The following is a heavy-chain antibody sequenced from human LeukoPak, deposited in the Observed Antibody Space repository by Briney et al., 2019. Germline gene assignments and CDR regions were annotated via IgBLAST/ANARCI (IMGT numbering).Heavy chain of an antibody. Sequence: SETLSLTCTVSGGSISSSSYYWGWIRQPPGKGLEWIGSIYYSGSTYYNPSLKSRVTISVDTSKNQFSLKLSSVTAADTAVYYCASSGPMVVAGFGMDVWGKGTTVTVSS. D-gene: IGHD2-15*01. CDR2: IYYSGST. CDR1: GGSISSSSYY. V-gene: IGHV4-39*07. CDR3: ASSGPMVVAGFGMDV. J-gene: IGHJ6*04.